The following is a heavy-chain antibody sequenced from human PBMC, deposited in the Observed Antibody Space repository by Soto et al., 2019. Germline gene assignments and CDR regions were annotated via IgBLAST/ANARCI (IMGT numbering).Heavy chain of an antibody. V-gene: IGHV3-11*06. J-gene: IGHJ5*02. D-gene: IGHD6-6*01. Sequence: GGSLRLSCVASGFSFSDHYMIWIRQAPGKGLEWVAYISVSSDYINYADSVKGRFTMSRDNGKNSVYLHMNSLRAEDTAAYFCVRDADRSDSWWFDLWGQGTQVTVSS. CDR2: ISVSSDYI. CDR3: VRDADRSDSWWFDL. CDR1: GFSFSDHY.